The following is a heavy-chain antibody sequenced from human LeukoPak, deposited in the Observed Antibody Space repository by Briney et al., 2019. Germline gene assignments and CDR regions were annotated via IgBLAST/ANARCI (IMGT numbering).Heavy chain of an antibody. Sequence: GESLRISCKGSGYSFTSYWISWVRQMPGKGLEWMGRIDPSDSYTNYSPSFQGHVTISADKSIGTAYLQWSSLKASDTAMYYCASHIAVAGTKYFDYWAREPWSPSPQ. CDR2: IDPSDSYT. CDR3: ASHIAVAGTKYFDY. D-gene: IGHD6-19*01. V-gene: IGHV5-10-1*01. J-gene: IGHJ4*02. CDR1: GYSFTSYW.